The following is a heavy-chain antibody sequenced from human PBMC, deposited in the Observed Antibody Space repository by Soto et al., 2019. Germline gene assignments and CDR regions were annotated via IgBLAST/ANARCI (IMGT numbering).Heavy chain of an antibody. CDR3: ARASYDILTGPPDDAFDI. J-gene: IGHJ3*02. D-gene: IGHD3-9*01. CDR2: ISGSGGST. Sequence: GGSLRLSCAASGFTFSSYAMSWVRQAPGKGLEWVSAISGSGGSTYYADSVKGRFTISRDNAKNSLYLQMNSLRDEDTAVYYCARASYDILTGPPDDAFDIWGQGTMVTVSS. CDR1: GFTFSSYA. V-gene: IGHV3-23*01.